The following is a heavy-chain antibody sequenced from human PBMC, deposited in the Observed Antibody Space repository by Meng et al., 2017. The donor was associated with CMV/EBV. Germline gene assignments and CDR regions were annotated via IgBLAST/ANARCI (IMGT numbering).Heavy chain of an antibody. CDR1: GFTFSSYS. D-gene: IGHD2-8*01. V-gene: IGHV3-21*01. CDR2: ISSSSSYI. Sequence: GESLKISCAASGFTFSSYSMNWVRQAPGKGLEWVSSISSSSSYIYYADSVKGRFTISRDNAKNSLYLQMNSLRAEDTAVYYCARPYCTSPRCWLYYYGLDVWGQGTTVTVSS. CDR3: ARPYCTSPRCWLYYYGLDV. J-gene: IGHJ6*02.